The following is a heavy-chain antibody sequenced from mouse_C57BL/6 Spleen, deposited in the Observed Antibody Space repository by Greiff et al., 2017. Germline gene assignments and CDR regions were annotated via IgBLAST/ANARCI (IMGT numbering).Heavy chain of an antibody. CDR3: ARRLITTVVFDY. CDR1: GYAFSSSW. V-gene: IGHV1-82*01. CDR2: IYPGDGDT. D-gene: IGHD1-1*01. J-gene: IGHJ2*01. Sequence: VQLQQSGPELVKPGASVKISCKASGYAFSSSWMNWVKQRPGKGLEWIGRIYPGDGDTNYNGKFKGKATLTADESSSTAYMQLSSLTSEDSAVYFCARRLITTVVFDYWGQGTTLTVSS.